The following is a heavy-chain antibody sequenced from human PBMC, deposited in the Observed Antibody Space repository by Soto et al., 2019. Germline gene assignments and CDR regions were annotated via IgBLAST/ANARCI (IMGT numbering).Heavy chain of an antibody. Sequence: QVQLVQSGAEVKKPGASVKVSCKASGYTFTSYGISWVRQAPGQGLEWMGWISAYNGNTNYAQKLQGRVTMTTATATSTAYMELSSLRSDDTAVYSCAGGYSSSSRLIYGMDVWGQGTTVTVSS. J-gene: IGHJ6*02. CDR2: ISAYNGNT. D-gene: IGHD6-6*01. V-gene: IGHV1-18*01. CDR3: AGGYSSSSRLIYGMDV. CDR1: GYTFTSYG.